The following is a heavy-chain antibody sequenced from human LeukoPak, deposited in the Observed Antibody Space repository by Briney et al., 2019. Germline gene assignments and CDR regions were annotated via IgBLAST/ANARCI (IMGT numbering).Heavy chain of an antibody. V-gene: IGHV3-30*18. J-gene: IGHJ4*02. Sequence: GGSLRLSCAASGFIFSDYGMHWVRQAPGKGPEWVAVISFDGSNKYYGDSVKGRFTISRDNSNNTLHLQMNSLRAEDTAIYYCAKDEGGAMISAGLDYWGQGTLVTVSS. D-gene: IGHD3-22*01. CDR1: GFIFSDYG. CDR2: ISFDGSNK. CDR3: AKDEGGAMISAGLDY.